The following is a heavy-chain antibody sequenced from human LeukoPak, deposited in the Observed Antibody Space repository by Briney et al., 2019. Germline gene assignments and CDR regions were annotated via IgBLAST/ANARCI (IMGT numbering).Heavy chain of an antibody. CDR3: ARAPTWEGSSWPRYYYYMDV. V-gene: IGHV1-69*13. J-gene: IGHJ6*03. D-gene: IGHD6-13*01. CDR1: GGTFSSYA. Sequence: ASVKVSRKASGGTFSSYAISWVRQAPGQGLEWMGGIIPIFGTANYAQKFQGRVTITADESTSTAYMELSSLRSEDTAVYYCARAPTWEGSSWPRYYYYMDVWGKGTTVTISS. CDR2: IIPIFGTA.